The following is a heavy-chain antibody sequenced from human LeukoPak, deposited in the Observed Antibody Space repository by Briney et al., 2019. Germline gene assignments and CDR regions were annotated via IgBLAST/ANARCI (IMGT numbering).Heavy chain of an antibody. D-gene: IGHD3-22*01. CDR3: ARDYYYYDSSGYYYIPYCFDY. V-gene: IGHV1-2*06. CDR1: GYTFTGYY. CDR2: INPNSGGT. Sequence: GASVKVSCKASGYTFTGYYMHWVRQAPGQGLEWMGRINPNSGGTNYAQKFQGRVTMTRDTSISTAYMELSRLRSDDTAVYYCARDYYYYDSSGYYYIPYCFDYWGQGTLVTVSS. J-gene: IGHJ4*02.